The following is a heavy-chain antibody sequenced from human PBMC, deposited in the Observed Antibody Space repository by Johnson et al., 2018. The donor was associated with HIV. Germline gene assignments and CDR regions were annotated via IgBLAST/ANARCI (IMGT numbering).Heavy chain of an antibody. J-gene: IGHJ3*02. Sequence: VQLVESGGGLIQPGGSLRLSCAASGFTVSSNYMTWVRQAPGKGLEWVSVIYSGRSTYYADSVKGRFTISRDNSKNTLFLQMNSLRAEDTAVYYCARLFYYEALDIWGQGTMVTVSS. V-gene: IGHV3-53*01. CDR2: IYSGRST. D-gene: IGHD3-10*01. CDR1: GFTVSSNY. CDR3: ARLFYYEALDI.